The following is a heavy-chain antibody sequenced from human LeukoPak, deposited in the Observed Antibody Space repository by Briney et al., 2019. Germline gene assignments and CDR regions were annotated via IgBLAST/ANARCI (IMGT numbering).Heavy chain of an antibody. D-gene: IGHD3-16*01. CDR2: ISYDGSNK. J-gene: IGHJ4*02. CDR3: ARNFWGWGGIDY. V-gene: IGHV3-30-3*01. CDR1: GFTFSSYA. Sequence: GGSLRLSCAASGFTFSSYAMHWVRQAPGKGLEWVAVISYDGSNKYYADSVKGRFTISRDNSKNTLYLQMNSLRAEDTAVYYCARNFWGWGGIDYWGQGTLVTVSS.